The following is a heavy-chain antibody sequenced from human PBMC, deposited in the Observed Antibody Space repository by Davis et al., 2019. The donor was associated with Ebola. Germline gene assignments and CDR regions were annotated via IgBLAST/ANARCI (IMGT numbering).Heavy chain of an antibody. D-gene: IGHD6-6*01. CDR3: ARPRIGGYSSSLFDY. V-gene: IGHV1-46*01. CDR2: INPSGGST. J-gene: IGHJ4*02. Sequence: ASVKVSCKASGYTFTSYYMHWVRQAPGQGLEWMGIINPSGGSTSYAQKFQGRVTMTRDTSTRTVYMELSRLRSEDTAVYYCARPRIGGYSSSLFDYWGQGTLVTVSS. CDR1: GYTFTSYY.